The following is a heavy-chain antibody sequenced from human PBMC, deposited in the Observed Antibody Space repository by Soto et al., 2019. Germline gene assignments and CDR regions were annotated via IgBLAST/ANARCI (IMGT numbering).Heavy chain of an antibody. V-gene: IGHV1-18*01. J-gene: IGHJ4*02. CDR1: GYTFTSYG. D-gene: IGHD5-18*01. Sequence: ASVKVSCKASGYTFTSYGISWVRQAPGQGLEWMGWISAYNGNTNYAQKLQGRVTMTTDTSTSTAYMELRSLRSDDTAVYYCARATRGYRYGYVLVDYWGQGTLVTVSS. CDR3: ARATRGYRYGYVLVDY. CDR2: ISAYNGNT.